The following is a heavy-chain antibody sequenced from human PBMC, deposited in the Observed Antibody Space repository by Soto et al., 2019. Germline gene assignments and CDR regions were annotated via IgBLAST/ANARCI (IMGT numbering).Heavy chain of an antibody. D-gene: IGHD4-4*01. CDR2: ISNSGGSI. CDR3: ARVGYGNNVLDY. V-gene: IGHV3-11*01. CDR1: GFTFSVYY. J-gene: IGHJ4*03. Sequence: QVQLVESGGGLVKPGGSLRLSCATSGFTFSVYYMSWIRQAPGRGLEWVSYISNSGGSIYYADSVRGRFTISRDNAKNSLYLQMNSPRAEDTAMYYCARVGYGNNVLDYWGQGTLVTVSS.